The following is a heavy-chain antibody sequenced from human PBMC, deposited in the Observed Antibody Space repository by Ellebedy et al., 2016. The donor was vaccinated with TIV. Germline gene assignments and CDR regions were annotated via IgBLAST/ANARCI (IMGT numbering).Heavy chain of an antibody. CDR3: ARDIPIHFG. J-gene: IGHJ4*02. CDR2: ISSSSSYI. V-gene: IGHV3-21*01. D-gene: IGHD2-21*01. Sequence: GESLKISXAASGFTFSSYSMNWVRQAPGKGLEWVSSISSSSSYIYYADSVKGRFTISRDNAKNSLYLQMNSLRAEDTAVYYCARDIPIHFGWGQGTLVTVSS. CDR1: GFTFSSYS.